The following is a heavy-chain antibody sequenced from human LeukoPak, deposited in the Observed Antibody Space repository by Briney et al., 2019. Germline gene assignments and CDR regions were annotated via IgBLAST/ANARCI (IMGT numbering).Heavy chain of an antibody. J-gene: IGHJ5*02. CDR2: INHSGST. Sequence: SETLSLTCTVSGGSVSSGSYYWSWIRQPPGKGLEWIGEINHSGSTNYNPSLKSRVTISVDTSKNQFSLKLSSVTAADTAVYYCARVGPTKLLRFLEWLFSSTFDPWGQGTLVTVSS. CDR1: GGSVSSGSYY. D-gene: IGHD3-3*01. CDR3: ARVGPTKLLRFLEWLFSSTFDP. V-gene: IGHV4-61*01.